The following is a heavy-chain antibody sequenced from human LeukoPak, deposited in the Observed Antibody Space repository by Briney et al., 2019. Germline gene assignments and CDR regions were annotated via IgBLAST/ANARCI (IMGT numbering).Heavy chain of an antibody. CDR3: AKDPSGKWYFDP. D-gene: IGHD2-8*01. J-gene: IGHJ5*02. CDR2: ISYDGSNK. Sequence: GGSLRLSCAASGFTFSSYAMHWVRQAPGKGLEWVAVISYDGSNKYYADSVKGRFTISRDNSKNTLYLQMNSLRAEDTAVYYCAKDPSGKWYFDPWGQGTLSPSPQ. V-gene: IGHV3-30*04. CDR1: GFTFSSYA.